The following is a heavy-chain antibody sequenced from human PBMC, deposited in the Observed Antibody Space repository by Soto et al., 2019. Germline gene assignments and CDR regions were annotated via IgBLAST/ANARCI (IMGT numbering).Heavy chain of an antibody. CDR1: GFTVSSSY. V-gene: IGHV3-53*01. CDR3: ARSHYTGTYSGRFLDY. D-gene: IGHD1-26*01. CDR2: LYTGTDT. J-gene: IGHJ4*02. Sequence: PGGSLRLSCAASGFTVSSSYLTWVRQAPGKGLEWVAILYTGTDTVYADSVKGRFTISRDSSKNTLYLQMHSLRAEDTAMYFCARSHYTGTYSGRFLDYWGQGSLVTVSS.